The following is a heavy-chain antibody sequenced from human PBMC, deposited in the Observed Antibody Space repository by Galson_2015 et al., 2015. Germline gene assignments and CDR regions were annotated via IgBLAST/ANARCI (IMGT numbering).Heavy chain of an antibody. CDR1: GYTFTSYY. V-gene: IGHV1-46*01. D-gene: IGHD1-7*01. J-gene: IGHJ6*02. Sequence: SVKVSCKASGYTFTSYYMHWVRQAPGQGLEWMGIINPSGGSTSYAQKFQGRVTMTRDTSTSTVYMELSSLRSEDTAVYYCARGALKLPGHAYYYYGMDVWGQGTTVTVSS. CDR2: INPSGGST. CDR3: ARGALKLPGHAYYYYGMDV.